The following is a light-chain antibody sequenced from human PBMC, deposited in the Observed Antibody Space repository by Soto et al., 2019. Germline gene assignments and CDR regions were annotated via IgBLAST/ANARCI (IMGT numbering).Light chain of an antibody. Sequence: EIVMTQSPATLSVSPGERGTLSCRASQSVTSNLAWYQQKPGQAPRLLIFGAFTRATGIPARFSGSGSGTEFTLTISSLQSEDFAVYYCQQYNNWAPWTFGQGNKVEIK. J-gene: IGKJ1*01. V-gene: IGKV3-15*01. CDR3: QQYNNWAPWT. CDR2: GAF. CDR1: QSVTSN.